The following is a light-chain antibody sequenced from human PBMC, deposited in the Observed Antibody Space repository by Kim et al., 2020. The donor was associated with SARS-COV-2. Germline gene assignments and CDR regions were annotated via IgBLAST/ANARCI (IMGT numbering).Light chain of an antibody. Sequence: DIQMTQSPSTLSASVGEGVTITCRASQSVSRWVAWYQQKPGKAPKLLIYKASILEVGVPSRFSGGGSGSGTDFTLTISSLQPDDFGIYYCQQFNRYPFTFGQGTRLEIK. CDR1: QSVSRW. V-gene: IGKV1-5*03. CDR2: KAS. J-gene: IGKJ5*01. CDR3: QQFNRYPFT.